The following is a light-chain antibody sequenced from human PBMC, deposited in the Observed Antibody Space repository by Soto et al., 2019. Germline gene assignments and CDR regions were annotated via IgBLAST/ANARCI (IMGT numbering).Light chain of an antibody. J-gene: IGKJ1*01. Sequence: ALQLTQSPSSLSASVGDRVTITCRASQDIRTELGWYQQKPGKAPNLLIYGASTLQTGVPSRFSGSGSGTDFTLTISSLQPEDFATYYCLQDYDYPRTFGLGTKVEV. V-gene: IGKV1-6*01. CDR2: GAS. CDR3: LQDYDYPRT. CDR1: QDIRTE.